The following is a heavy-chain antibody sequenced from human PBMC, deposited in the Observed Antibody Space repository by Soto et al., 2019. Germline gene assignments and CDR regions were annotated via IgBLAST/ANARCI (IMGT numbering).Heavy chain of an antibody. CDR2: IWYDGSNK. D-gene: IGHD3-22*01. CDR3: ARESGRGDYYYDSSGPFDY. V-gene: IGHV3-33*01. Sequence: GGSLRLSCAASGFTFSSYGMHWVRQAPGKGLEWVAVIWYDGSNKYYADSVKGRFTISRDNSKNTLYLQMNSLRAEDTAVYYCARESGRGDYYYDSSGPFDYWGQGTLVTVSS. J-gene: IGHJ4*02. CDR1: GFTFSSYG.